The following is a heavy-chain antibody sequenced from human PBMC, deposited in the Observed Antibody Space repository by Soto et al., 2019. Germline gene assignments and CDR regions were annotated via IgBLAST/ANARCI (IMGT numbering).Heavy chain of an antibody. Sequence: QITLKESGPTLVKPTQTLTLTCTFSGFSLSTSGVGVGWIRQPPGKALEWLALIYWDDDKRYSPSLKSRLTITKDTSKNQVVLTMTNMEPVDTATYYCARQHYYDSSGYYYFDYWGQGTLVTVSS. CDR2: IYWDDDK. J-gene: IGHJ4*02. V-gene: IGHV2-5*02. D-gene: IGHD3-22*01. CDR1: GFSLSTSGVG. CDR3: ARQHYYDSSGYYYFDY.